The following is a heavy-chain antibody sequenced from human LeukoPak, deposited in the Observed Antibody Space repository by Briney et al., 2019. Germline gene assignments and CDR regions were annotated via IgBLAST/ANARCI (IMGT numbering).Heavy chain of an antibody. CDR1: GFTFSSYT. J-gene: IGHJ4*02. V-gene: IGHV3-21*01. D-gene: IGHD5-12*01. Sequence: PGGSLRLSCAASGFTFSSYTMNWVRQAPGKGLEWVSIISSGSSYIHYADSVKGRFTISRDNAKNSLYLQMNSLRADDTALYYCAGGYGGYNPNYFDYWGQGTLVTVSS. CDR3: AGGYGGYNPNYFDY. CDR2: ISSGSSYI.